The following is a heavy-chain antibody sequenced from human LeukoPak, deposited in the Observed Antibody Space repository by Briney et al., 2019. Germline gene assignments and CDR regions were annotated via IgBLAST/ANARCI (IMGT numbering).Heavy chain of an antibody. J-gene: IGHJ2*01. Sequence: PSETLSLTCTVSGGSISSGSYYWSWIRQPAGKGLEWIGRIYISGSTNYNPSLKSRVTISVDTSKNQFSLKLSSLTAADTAVYYCARDSGWYFDLWGRGTLVTVSS. CDR3: ARDSGWYFDL. CDR2: IYISGST. CDR1: GGSISSGSYY. V-gene: IGHV4-61*02.